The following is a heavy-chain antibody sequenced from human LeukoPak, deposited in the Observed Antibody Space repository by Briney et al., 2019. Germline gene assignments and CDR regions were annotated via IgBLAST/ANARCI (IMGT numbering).Heavy chain of an antibody. V-gene: IGHV3-21*01. Sequence: GGSLRLSCAASGFTFGSYAMSWVRQAPGKGLEWASAISGSGGSTYYADSVKGRFTVSRDNAKNSLYLQMNSLRAEDTAVYYCARDSGYCSSTGCYVHYFDYWGQGTLVTVSS. CDR1: GFTFGSYA. CDR2: ISGSGGST. CDR3: ARDSGYCSSTGCYVHYFDY. J-gene: IGHJ4*02. D-gene: IGHD2-2*01.